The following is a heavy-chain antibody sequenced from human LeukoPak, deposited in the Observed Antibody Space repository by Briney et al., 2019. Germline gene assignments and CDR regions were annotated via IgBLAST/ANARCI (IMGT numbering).Heavy chain of an antibody. CDR1: GGSFSGYY. J-gene: IGHJ4*02. V-gene: IGHV4-34*01. CDR3: ARKDSYYFDY. Sequence: PSETLSLTCAVYGGSFSGYYWSWIRQPPGKGLEWIGEINHSGSTNYNPSLKSRVTISADTSKNQFSLKLSSVTAADTAVYYCARKDSYYFDYWGQGTLVTVSP. CDR2: INHSGST. D-gene: IGHD2-15*01.